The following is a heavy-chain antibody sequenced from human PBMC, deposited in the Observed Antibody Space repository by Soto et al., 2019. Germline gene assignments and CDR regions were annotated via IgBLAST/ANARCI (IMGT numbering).Heavy chain of an antibody. CDR2: ITPTGAT. CDR3: ARTDKFNSQSSGWANRFDY. J-gene: IGHJ4*02. V-gene: IGHV3-23*01. Sequence: EMQLLESGGGLVQPRGSLRLFCAASGFTFTNYAMTWVRQAPGKGLEWVSTITPTGATFYGDTVKGRFTISRDNSRSTVFLQMNSLRAEDTAMYYCARTDKFNSQSSGWANRFDYWGQGTLVTVSS. CDR1: GFTFTNYA. D-gene: IGHD6-19*01.